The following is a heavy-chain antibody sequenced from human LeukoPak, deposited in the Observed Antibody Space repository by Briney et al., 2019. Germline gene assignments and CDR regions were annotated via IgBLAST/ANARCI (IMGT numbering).Heavy chain of an antibody. CDR1: GFTFSSYE. CDR3: ARDLGTGHDAFDI. V-gene: IGHV3-48*03. CDR2: ISSSGSTI. Sequence: PGGSLRLSCAPSGFTFSSYEMNWVRHAPEKGLEWVSYISSSGSTIYYADSVKGRFTTSRDNAKSSLYLQMNSLRAEDTAVYYCARDLGTGHDAFDIWGQGTMVTVSS. J-gene: IGHJ3*02. D-gene: IGHD1-1*01.